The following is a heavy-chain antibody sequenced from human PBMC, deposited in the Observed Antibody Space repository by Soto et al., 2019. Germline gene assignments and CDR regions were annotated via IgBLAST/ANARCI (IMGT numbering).Heavy chain of an antibody. J-gene: IGHJ5*02. CDR3: AGGIMYGGSFEH. CDR2: IGDGWGSIT. D-gene: IGHD1-26*01. Sequence: GGSLRLSCAASGFTFITHEMAWVRQAPGMGLEWIAYIGDGWGSITRYADSVKGRFTISRDNNRDTIFLQMNSLRAEDTAVYYCAGGIMYGGSFEHWGQGTVVTVSS. CDR1: GFTFITHE. V-gene: IGHV3-48*03.